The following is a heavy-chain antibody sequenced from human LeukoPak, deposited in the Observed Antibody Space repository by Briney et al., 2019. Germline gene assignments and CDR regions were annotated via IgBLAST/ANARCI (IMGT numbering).Heavy chain of an antibody. Sequence: SETLSLTCTVSGGSISSYYWSWIRQPPGKGLEWIGYIYYSGSTNYNPSLKSRVTISVDTSKNRFSLKLSSVTAADTAVYYCARDNDFWSGYYHIFDPWGQGTLVTVSS. D-gene: IGHD3-3*01. CDR3: ARDNDFWSGYYHIFDP. CDR2: IYYSGST. CDR1: GGSISSYY. V-gene: IGHV4-59*01. J-gene: IGHJ5*02.